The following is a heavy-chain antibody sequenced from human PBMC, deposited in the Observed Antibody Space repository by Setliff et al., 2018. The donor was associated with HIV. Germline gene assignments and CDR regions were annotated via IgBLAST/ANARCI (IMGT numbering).Heavy chain of an antibody. CDR3: ARQLSNSFDS. CDR1: GYTFTDYF. J-gene: IGHJ4*02. V-gene: IGHV1-2*02. CDR2: ISPDNANT. D-gene: IGHD7-27*01. Sequence: ASVKVSCKSSGYTFTDYFMHWVRQAPGQGLEWMGWISPDNANTRISQRFRGSVTMTRDRSINTAYMEFSGLTSDDTAVYYCARQLSNSFDSWGQGTLVTVSS.